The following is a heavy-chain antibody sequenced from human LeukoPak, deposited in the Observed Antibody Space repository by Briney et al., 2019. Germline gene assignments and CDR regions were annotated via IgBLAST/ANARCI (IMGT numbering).Heavy chain of an antibody. CDR1: GFTFSSYE. V-gene: IGHV3-48*03. D-gene: IGHD5-24*01. Sequence: PGGSLRLSCAASGFTFSSYEMNWVRQAPGKGLEWVSYISSSGSTIYYADSVKGRFTISRDNAKNSLYLQMNSLRAEDTAVYYCAGDGYNSAFDIWGQGTMVTVSS. CDR3: AGDGYNSAFDI. CDR2: ISSSGSTI. J-gene: IGHJ3*02.